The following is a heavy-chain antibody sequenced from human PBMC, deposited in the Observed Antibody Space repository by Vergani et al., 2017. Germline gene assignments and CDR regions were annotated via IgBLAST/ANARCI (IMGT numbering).Heavy chain of an antibody. V-gene: IGHV1-2*02. Sequence: QGQLVQSGAEVKKPGASVKVSCKASGYTFTGYYMHWVRQAPGQGLEWMGWINPNSGGTNYAQKFQGRVTMTRDTSISTAYMELSRLRSDDTAVYYCAREPPPGEDSGWPTNFDYWGQGTLVTVSS. CDR1: GYTFTGYY. J-gene: IGHJ4*02. D-gene: IGHD6-19*01. CDR3: AREPPPGEDSGWPTNFDY. CDR2: INPNSGGT.